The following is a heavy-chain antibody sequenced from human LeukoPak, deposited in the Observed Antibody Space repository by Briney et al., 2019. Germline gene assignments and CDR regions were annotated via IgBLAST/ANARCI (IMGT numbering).Heavy chain of an antibody. CDR3: ARERSSWRDYYFDY. V-gene: IGHV3-66*01. CDR1: GFTVSSNY. CDR2: IYGGGST. Sequence: GGSLRLSCAASGFTVSSNYMSWVRQAPGKGLEWVSVIYGGGSTYYADSVKGRFTISRDNSKNTLYLQMNSLRAEDTAVYYCARERSSWRDYYFDYWGQGTLVTVSS. J-gene: IGHJ4*02. D-gene: IGHD6-13*01.